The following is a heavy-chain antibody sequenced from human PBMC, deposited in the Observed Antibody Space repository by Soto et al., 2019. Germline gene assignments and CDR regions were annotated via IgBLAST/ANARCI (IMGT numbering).Heavy chain of an antibody. CDR2: IYYSGST. J-gene: IGHJ6*03. D-gene: IGHD3-3*01. CDR3: ARAPTNNYDFWSGYWAQGTLGYMDV. CDR1: GGSISSGGYY. Sequence: TVSGGSISSGGYYWSWIRQHPGKGLEWIGYIYYSGSTYYNPSLKSRVTISVDTSKNQFSLKLSSVTAADTAVYYCARAPTNNYDFWSGYWAQGTLGYMDVWGKGTTVTVSS. V-gene: IGHV4-31*03.